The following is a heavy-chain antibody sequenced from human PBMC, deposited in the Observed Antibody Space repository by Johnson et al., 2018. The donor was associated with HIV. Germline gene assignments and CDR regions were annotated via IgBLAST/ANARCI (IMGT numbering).Heavy chain of an antibody. CDR1: GFTVSSNY. V-gene: IGHV3-74*01. D-gene: IGHD2-2*01. J-gene: IGHJ3*02. CDR2: INNDGSST. Sequence: MQLVESGGGLIQPGGSLRLSCAASGFTVSSNYMSWVRQAPGKGLEWVSRINNDGSSTSYADYVKGRFTISRDNAKKTLYLQMNRLGAEDTAVYYCARERIGYSSSGDAFDIWGQGTMVTVSS. CDR3: ARERIGYSSSGDAFDI.